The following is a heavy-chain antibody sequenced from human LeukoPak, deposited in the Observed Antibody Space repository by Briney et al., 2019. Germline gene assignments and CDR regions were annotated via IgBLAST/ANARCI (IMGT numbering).Heavy chain of an antibody. CDR1: GGSISPYF. CDR3: ARDDYRGVTNFDL. CDR2: ISYTGST. Sequence: SETLSLTCTVSGGSISPYFWSWMRQTPGKGLEWIGYISYTGSTNYNPALKSRVTISVDTSKNQFSLQSTSVTAADTAVYYCARDDYRGVTNFDLGGQGTLVTVSS. V-gene: IGHV4-59*01. J-gene: IGHJ5*02. D-gene: IGHD3-10*01.